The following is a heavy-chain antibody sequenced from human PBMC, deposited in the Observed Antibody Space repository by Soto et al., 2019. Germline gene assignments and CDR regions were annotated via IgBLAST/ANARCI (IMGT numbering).Heavy chain of an antibody. J-gene: IGHJ5*02. CDR1: GFTFSTYT. Sequence: GGSLTLSCAASGFTFSTYTLNWARQAPGKWLEWVSYIGSSGGSTYYADCVKGRFTISRDNSKNTLYLQMNSLRAEGTALYYCAKEKISTSCCNWFDPWGQGTLVTAPQ. D-gene: IGHD2-2*01. V-gene: IGHV3-23*01. CDR2: IGSSGGST. CDR3: AKEKISTSCCNWFDP.